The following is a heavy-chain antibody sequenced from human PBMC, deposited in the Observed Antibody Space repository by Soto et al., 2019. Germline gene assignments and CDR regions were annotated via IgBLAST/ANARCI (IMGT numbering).Heavy chain of an antibody. CDR1: GGSFSGYY. Sequence: SETLSLTCAVYGGSFSGYYWSWIRQPPGKGLEWIGEVNHSGSTNYNPSLKSRVTISVDTSKNQFSLKLSSVTAADTAVYYCARGWSGLVIIRFDPWGQGTLVTVSS. J-gene: IGHJ5*02. V-gene: IGHV4-34*01. CDR2: VNHSGST. D-gene: IGHD3-9*01. CDR3: ARGWSGLVIIRFDP.